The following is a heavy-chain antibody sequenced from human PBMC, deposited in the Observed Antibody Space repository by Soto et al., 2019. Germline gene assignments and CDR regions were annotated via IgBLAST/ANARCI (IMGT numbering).Heavy chain of an antibody. Sequence: ASVKVSCKASGGTFGSYALSWVRQAPGQGLEWMGGIIPIFGTANYAQKFQGRVTITADESTSTAYMELSSLRSEDTAVYYCAREAVVTAYYYYGMDVWGQGTTVTVSS. V-gene: IGHV1-69*13. CDR1: GGTFGSYA. CDR3: AREAVVTAYYYYGMDV. CDR2: IIPIFGTA. J-gene: IGHJ6*02. D-gene: IGHD2-15*01.